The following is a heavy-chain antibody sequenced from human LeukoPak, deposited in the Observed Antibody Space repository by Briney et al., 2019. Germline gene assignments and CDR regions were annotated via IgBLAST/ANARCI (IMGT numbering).Heavy chain of an antibody. Sequence: SETPSLTCTVPGGSIRSSSYSWGWIRQPPGKGLEWIGIIYYRGSTYYNPSLKSRVSISVDTSNNQFSLKLSSVTAADTAVYYCARHSGGRYYYDSSGLDYWGQGTLVTVSS. CDR1: GGSIRSSSYS. CDR2: IYYRGST. V-gene: IGHV4-39*01. D-gene: IGHD3-22*01. J-gene: IGHJ4*02. CDR3: ARHSGGRYYYDSSGLDY.